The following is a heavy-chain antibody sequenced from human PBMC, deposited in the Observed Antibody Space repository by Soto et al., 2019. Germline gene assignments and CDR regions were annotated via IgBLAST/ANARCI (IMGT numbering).Heavy chain of an antibody. Sequence: ASVKVSCKASGYTFSTYGITWVRQAPGQGLEWLGWISVSNGNTDYAQNLQGRLTMTTDTATSTAYMELRRLRSADTAVYYCARFRSSWFDPWGQGTLVTV. CDR2: ISVSNGNT. CDR3: ARFRSSWFDP. D-gene: IGHD6-6*01. V-gene: IGHV1-18*01. J-gene: IGHJ5*02. CDR1: GYTFSTYG.